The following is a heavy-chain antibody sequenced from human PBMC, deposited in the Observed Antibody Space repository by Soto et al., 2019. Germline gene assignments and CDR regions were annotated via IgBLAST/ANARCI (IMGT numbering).Heavy chain of an antibody. V-gene: IGHV4-59*12. D-gene: IGHD2-21*01. CDR1: GGSISSYY. Sequence: PSETLSLTCTVSGGSISSYYWSWIRQPPGKGLEWVGYIYYTGSTNYNPSLKSRVTISVDTSKNQFSLKLSSVTAADTAVYYCARGNVVPLDYWGQGTLVTVSS. J-gene: IGHJ4*02. CDR2: IYYTGST. CDR3: ARGNVVPLDY.